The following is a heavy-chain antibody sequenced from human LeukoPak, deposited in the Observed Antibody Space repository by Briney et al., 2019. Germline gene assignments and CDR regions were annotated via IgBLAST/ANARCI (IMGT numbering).Heavy chain of an antibody. J-gene: IGHJ6*03. D-gene: IGHD2-21*01. CDR1: GYTFTSYD. V-gene: IGHV1-8*01. CDR2: MNPNSGNT. CDR3: ARGRGTIGNNRDFYFYYYMDI. Sequence: ASVKVSCKASGYTFTSYDINWVRQATGQGLEWMGWMNPNSGNTGYAQKFQGRVTMTRNTSISTAYMELSSLRSEDTAVYYRARGRGTIGNNRDFYFYYYMDIWGNGTTVTVSS.